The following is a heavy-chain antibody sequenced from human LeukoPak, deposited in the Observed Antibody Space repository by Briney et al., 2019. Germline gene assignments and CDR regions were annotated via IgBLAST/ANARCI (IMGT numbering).Heavy chain of an antibody. CDR3: AREGLSYGDGIVVGDWFDP. Sequence: SETLSLTCTVSGGSISSSSYYWGWIRQPPGKGLEWIGSIYYSGSTYYNPSLKSRVTISVDTSKNQFSLKLSSVTAADTAVYYCAREGLSYGDGIVVGDWFDPWGQGTLVTVSS. D-gene: IGHD3-22*01. CDR1: GGSISSSSYY. J-gene: IGHJ5*02. CDR2: IYYSGST. V-gene: IGHV4-39*07.